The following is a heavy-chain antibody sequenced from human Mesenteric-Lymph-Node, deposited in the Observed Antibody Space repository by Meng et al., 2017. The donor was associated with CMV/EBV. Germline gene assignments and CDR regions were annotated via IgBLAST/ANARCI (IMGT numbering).Heavy chain of an antibody. D-gene: IGHD3-9*01. Sequence: QVQLHQWGEGLLTPSETLSVTCAVYGGSFSGYYWNWIRQSPEKGLEWIGEINHSGSTTYNPSLTSRIIISVETSTNQISLNMSSVTAADTAVYYCARGSSYDILTGYFDYWGQGALVTVSS. CDR2: INHSGST. V-gene: IGHV4-34*01. CDR3: ARGSSYDILTGYFDY. J-gene: IGHJ4*02. CDR1: GGSFSGYY.